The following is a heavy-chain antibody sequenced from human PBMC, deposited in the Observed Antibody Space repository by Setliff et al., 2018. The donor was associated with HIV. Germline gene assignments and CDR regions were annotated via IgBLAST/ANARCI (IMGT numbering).Heavy chain of an antibody. Sequence: PSETLSLTCTVSGGSVGSGSYYWSWIRQSPGKGLEWIGYIYYRGSTTYNPTLKSRVAMSIDTSKNQLSLKLRSVSAADTTVYYCARDPPVYGDSNDYWGQGMLVTFSS. CDR2: IYYRGST. CDR1: GGSVGSGSYY. J-gene: IGHJ4*02. D-gene: IGHD4-17*01. V-gene: IGHV4-61*01. CDR3: ARDPPVYGDSNDY.